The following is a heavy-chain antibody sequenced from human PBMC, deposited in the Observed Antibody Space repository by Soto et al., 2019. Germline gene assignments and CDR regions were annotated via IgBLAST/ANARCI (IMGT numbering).Heavy chain of an antibody. Sequence: QVQLVESGGGVVQPGRSLRLSCAASGFTFSSYAMHWVRQAPGKGLEWVAVISYDGSNKYYADSVKGRFTISRDNSKITLYLQMNSLRAEDTAVYYCARDDYGDYVYLRYWGQGTLVTVSS. J-gene: IGHJ4*02. D-gene: IGHD4-17*01. V-gene: IGHV3-30-3*01. CDR2: ISYDGSNK. CDR3: ARDDYGDYVYLRY. CDR1: GFTFSSYA.